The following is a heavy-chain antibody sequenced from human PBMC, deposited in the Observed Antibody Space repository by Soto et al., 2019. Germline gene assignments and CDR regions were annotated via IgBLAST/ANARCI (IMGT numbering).Heavy chain of an antibody. J-gene: IGHJ6*02. Sequence: SETPSLTCTVSGGSIKNYFWNWIRQPAGKGLEWIGHIYSSGSTNYNPSLKSRVTMLVDTSKSQFSLSLNSVTAADTAVYYCAGIGEDIYYGMDVWGQGSTVTVSS. CDR3: AGIGEDIYYGMDV. D-gene: IGHD2-15*01. CDR2: IYSSGST. V-gene: IGHV4-4*07. CDR1: GGSIKNYF.